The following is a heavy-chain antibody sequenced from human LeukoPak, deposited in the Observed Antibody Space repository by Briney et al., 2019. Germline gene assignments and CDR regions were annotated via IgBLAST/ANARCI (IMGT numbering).Heavy chain of an antibody. J-gene: IGHJ5*02. CDR1: GGSISSGGYY. D-gene: IGHD3-22*01. Sequence: SETLSLTCTVSGGSISSGGYYWSWIRQPPGKGLEWIGYIYHSGSTYYNPSLKSRVTISVDTSKNQFSLKLSSVTAADTAVYYCARIRDSSGYYYGNWFDPWGQGTLVTVSS. CDR2: IYHSGST. CDR3: ARIRDSSGYYYGNWFDP. V-gene: IGHV4-30-2*02.